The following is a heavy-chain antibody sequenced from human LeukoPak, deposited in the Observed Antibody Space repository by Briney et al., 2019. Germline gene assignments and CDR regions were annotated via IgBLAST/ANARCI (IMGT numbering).Heavy chain of an antibody. Sequence: PSETLSLTCTVSGGFISSNYWSWIRQPPGKGLEYIGYIDNTGSINYNPSLGSRVTISIDRSKKQFSLKLRSVTAADTAVYYCARRSASSLLFEQWGQGTLVTVSS. CDR1: GGFISSNY. CDR3: ARRSASSLLFEQ. V-gene: IGHV4-59*08. D-gene: IGHD2-2*01. J-gene: IGHJ4*02. CDR2: IDNTGSI.